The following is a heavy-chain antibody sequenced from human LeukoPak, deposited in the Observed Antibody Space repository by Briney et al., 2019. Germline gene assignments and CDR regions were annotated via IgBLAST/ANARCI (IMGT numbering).Heavy chain of an antibody. V-gene: IGHV3-48*03. CDR2: ISSSGSTI. J-gene: IGHJ4*02. Sequence: GGSLRLSCEAFGLTFSSSEMNWVRQSPGKGLEWVSYISSSGSTIYYADSVKGRFTISRDNAKNSLYLQMNSLRAEDTAVYYCAGDLGTPSTTEKYYFDYWGQGTLVTVSS. CDR1: GLTFSSSE. CDR3: AGDLGTPSTTEKYYFDY. D-gene: IGHD4-17*01.